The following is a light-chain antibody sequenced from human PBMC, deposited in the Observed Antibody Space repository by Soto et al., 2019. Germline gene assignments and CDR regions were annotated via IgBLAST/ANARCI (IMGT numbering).Light chain of an antibody. CDR2: GAS. Sequence: EIVMPQSPATLSVSPGERATLSCRDSQSVSSNLAWYQQKPGQAPRLLIYGASTRATGIPARFSGSGSGTDITLTISSLQIEDFAVYYCQQYNNWPLTFGQGTKLEIK. V-gene: IGKV3-15*01. CDR3: QQYNNWPLT. CDR1: QSVSSN. J-gene: IGKJ2*01.